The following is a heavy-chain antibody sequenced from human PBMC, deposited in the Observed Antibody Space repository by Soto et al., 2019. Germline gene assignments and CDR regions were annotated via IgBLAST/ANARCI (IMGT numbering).Heavy chain of an antibody. CDR2: ISVGGGSI. CDR1: GFTFRRYA. J-gene: IGHJ3*01. V-gene: IGHV3-48*02. Sequence: EEQLVESGGGLVQPRRSLRISCAASGFTFRRYAMNWVRQAPGKGLEWVSYISVGGGSIFYADSVKGRFTISRDDAQNSVYLQMNTLRDEDTALYYCVRDDKWAFDVWGQGTMFIVSS. CDR3: VRDDKWAFDV. D-gene: IGHD1-26*01.